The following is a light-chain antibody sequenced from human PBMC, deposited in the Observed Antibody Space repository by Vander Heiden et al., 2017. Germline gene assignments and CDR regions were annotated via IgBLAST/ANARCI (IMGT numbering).Light chain of an antibody. CDR3: QQYDSNPPVT. J-gene: IGKJ1*01. V-gene: IGKV4-1*01. Sequence: DIVMTQSPDSLAVSLGERATINCKSSQSVLYSSNNKNYLAWYQQKPGQPPKLLIYWASTRESGVPDRFSGSGYGTDFTLTISSLQAEDVAVYYCQQYDSNPPVTFGQGTKVEIK. CDR2: WAS. CDR1: QSVLYSSNNKNY.